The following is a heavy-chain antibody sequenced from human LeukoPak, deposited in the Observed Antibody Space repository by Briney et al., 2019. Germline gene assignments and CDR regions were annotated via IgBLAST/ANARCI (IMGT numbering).Heavy chain of an antibody. V-gene: IGHV6-1*01. J-gene: IGHJ4*02. D-gene: IGHD3-10*01. CDR2: TYYRSKWYN. CDR1: GDSVSINSAG. CDR3: ARERGLWFGELLFDY. Sequence: SQTLSLTCAISGDSVSINSAGWNWIRQSPSRGLEWLGRTYYRSKWYNDYAVSVKSRITINPDTSKNQFSLQLNSVTPEDTAVYYCARERGLWFGELLFDYWGQGTLVTVSS.